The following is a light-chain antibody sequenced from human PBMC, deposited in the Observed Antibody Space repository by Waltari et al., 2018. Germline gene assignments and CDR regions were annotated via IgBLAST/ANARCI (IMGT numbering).Light chain of an antibody. Sequence: QSALSQPASVSGSPGQSVTVSCTGSSSDVGDYNFFSWYRQHPGEAPELMIHDVDKRPSGVSNRFSGSKSGNTASLTISGLQAEDQADYYCCSYAGRGTFVFGTGTQVTVL. V-gene: IGLV2-23*02. J-gene: IGLJ1*01. CDR3: CSYAGRGTFV. CDR1: SSDVGDYNF. CDR2: DVD.